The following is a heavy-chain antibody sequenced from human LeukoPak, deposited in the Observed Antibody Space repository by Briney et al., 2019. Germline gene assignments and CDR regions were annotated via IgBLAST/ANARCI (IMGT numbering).Heavy chain of an antibody. J-gene: IGHJ5*02. D-gene: IGHD3-22*01. CDR3: ARSPLAFYDSSGYPRVWFDP. V-gene: IGHV4-30-2*01. CDR1: GDFISSGGYS. CDR2: ISQSGNI. Sequence: SETLSLTCTVSGDFISSGGYSWSWIRQPPGKGLEWIVYIYHIGYISQSGNIYQNPSLKSRVTISLDTSRNQFSLKLSSVTAADTAVYYCARSPLAFYDSSGYPRVWFDPWGQGTLVTVSS.